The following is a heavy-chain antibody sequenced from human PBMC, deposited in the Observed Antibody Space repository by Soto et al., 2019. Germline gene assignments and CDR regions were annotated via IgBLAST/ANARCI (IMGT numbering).Heavy chain of an antibody. D-gene: IGHD3-10*01. J-gene: IGHJ4*02. CDR3: AREMVRGVGSDY. V-gene: IGHV1-18*01. Sequence: ASVKVSCKASGYTFTSYGISWVRQAPGQGLEWMGWISTYNGNTKYAQKLQGRVTMTTDTSTSTAYLELRSLRSDDTAVFYCAREMVRGVGSDYWGQGTLVTVSS. CDR1: GYTFTSYG. CDR2: ISTYNGNT.